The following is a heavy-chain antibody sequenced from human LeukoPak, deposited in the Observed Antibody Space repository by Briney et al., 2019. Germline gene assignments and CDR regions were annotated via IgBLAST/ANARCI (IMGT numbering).Heavy chain of an antibody. D-gene: IGHD3-10*01. CDR3: TKSRSDAWSGSFDY. CDR1: GFTFSRFG. CDR2: IRYDGDNK. V-gene: IGHV3-30*02. J-gene: IGHJ4*02. Sequence: GGSLRLSCATSGFTFSRFGIHWVRQAPGKGLEWVAFIRYDGDNKYYADSVKGRVSISRDNSKNTVDVQMNSLRLEDTAVYYCTKSRSDAWSGSFDYWGQGTLVTVSS.